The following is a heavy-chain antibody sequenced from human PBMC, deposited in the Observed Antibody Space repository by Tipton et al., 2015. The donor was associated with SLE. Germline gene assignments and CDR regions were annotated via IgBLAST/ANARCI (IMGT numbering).Heavy chain of an antibody. V-gene: IGHV1-18*01. Sequence: QVQLVQSGAEVKKPGASVKVSCKASGYTFTTYGVSWVRQAPGQGLEWMGWTSTFNGKTNYSQNFQGRVTMTTDTSTSTAYMELRSLRSDDTAVYYFAREHFYESSGYNFGFCDFDYWGQGTLVTVSS. CDR3: AREHFYESSGYNFGFCDFDY. D-gene: IGHD3-22*01. CDR2: TSTFNGKT. J-gene: IGHJ4*02. CDR1: GYTFTTYG.